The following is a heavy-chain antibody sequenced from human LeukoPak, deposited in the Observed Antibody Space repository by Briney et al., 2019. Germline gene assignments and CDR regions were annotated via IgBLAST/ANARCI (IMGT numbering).Heavy chain of an antibody. V-gene: IGHV3-23*01. CDR3: AKDRGFSWATVSTALFEY. CDR2: ISGSGGTT. Sequence: GGSLRLSCAASGFTFSSYAMSWVRQAPGKGLEWVSGISGSGGTTYYADSVKGRFTISRGNSKNTLYVRMNSLRAEDTAVYYCAKDRGFSWATVSTALFEYWGLGTLVTVSS. J-gene: IGHJ4*02. CDR1: GFTFSSYA. D-gene: IGHD4-17*01.